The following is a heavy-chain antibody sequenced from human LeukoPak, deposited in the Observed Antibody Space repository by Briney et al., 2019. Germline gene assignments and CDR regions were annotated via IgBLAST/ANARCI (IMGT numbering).Heavy chain of an antibody. CDR1: GFAFSDHW. V-gene: IGHV3-7*01. Sequence: SGGSLRLFCAASGFAFSDHWMIWVRQAPGKGLEWVANINHDESKKYYVDSVEGRFTISRDNAKNSLYLQMNSLRAEDTAVYYCSTAKFDNWGQGTLVTVSS. CDR3: STAKFDN. J-gene: IGHJ4*02. CDR2: INHDESKK.